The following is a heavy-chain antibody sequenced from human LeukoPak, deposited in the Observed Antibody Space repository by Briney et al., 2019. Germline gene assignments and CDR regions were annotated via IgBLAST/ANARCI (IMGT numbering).Heavy chain of an antibody. J-gene: IGHJ4*02. CDR3: ARGDSSSWLFFDY. Sequence: SETLSLTCTVSGGSISSYYWNWIRQPPGKGLEWIGYFYYSGSTNYNPSLKSRVTLSVDTSKNQSSLKLSSVTAADTAVYYCARGDSSSWLFFDYWGQGALVTVSS. CDR1: GGSISSYY. D-gene: IGHD6-13*01. CDR2: FYYSGST. V-gene: IGHV4-59*01.